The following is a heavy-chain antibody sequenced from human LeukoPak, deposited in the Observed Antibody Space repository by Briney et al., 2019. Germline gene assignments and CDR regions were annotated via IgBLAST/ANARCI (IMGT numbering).Heavy chain of an antibody. V-gene: IGHV4-59*01. CDR1: GGSISSYY. CDR2: IYYSGST. CDR3: ARDVSGYSYGYGGDWFDP. Sequence: SETLSLTCTVSGGSISSYYWSWIRQPPGKGLEWIGYIYYSGSTNYNPSLKSRVTISVDTSKNQFSLKLSSVTAADTAVYYCARDVSGYSYGYGGDWFDPWGQGTLVTVSS. D-gene: IGHD5-18*01. J-gene: IGHJ5*02.